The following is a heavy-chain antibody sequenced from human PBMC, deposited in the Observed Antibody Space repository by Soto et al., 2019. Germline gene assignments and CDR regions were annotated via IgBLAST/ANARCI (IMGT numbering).Heavy chain of an antibody. D-gene: IGHD2-15*01. CDR1: GGSVSSGGYY. J-gene: IGHJ5*02. CDR3: ARGVSDNNWFDP. V-gene: IGHV4-31*03. CDR2: IYYSGST. Sequence: SETLSLTCTVSGGSVSSGGYYWSWIRQHPGKGMEWIGYIYYSGSTYSHQSRKSRVTISVNTPKNQFSLKPSSVTAADKAVYYCARGVSDNNWFDPWGQGTLVTVSS.